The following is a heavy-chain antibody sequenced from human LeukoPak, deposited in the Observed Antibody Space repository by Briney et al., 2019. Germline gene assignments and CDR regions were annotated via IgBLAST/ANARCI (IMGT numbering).Heavy chain of an antibody. Sequence: PGGSLRLSCAASGFTFTTYWMSWVRQAPGKGLEWVANIKQDGTEKYYVDSVKGRFTISRDNAKNSLYLQMNSLRAEDTAVYYCARGGYYYDSSGYPFDFWGQGTLVTVSS. V-gene: IGHV3-7*01. CDR1: GFTFTTYW. D-gene: IGHD3-22*01. CDR2: IKQDGTEK. CDR3: ARGGYYYDSSGYPFDF. J-gene: IGHJ4*02.